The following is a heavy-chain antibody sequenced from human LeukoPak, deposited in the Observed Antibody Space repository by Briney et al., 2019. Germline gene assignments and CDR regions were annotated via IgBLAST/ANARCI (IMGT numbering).Heavy chain of an antibody. V-gene: IGHV3-74*03. Sequence: PGGSLRLSCAASGFTFDNYWMHWVRQVPGKEPVGVSRINNDGRSIAYAGFVKGRFTISRDNAKNTLYLQMNRLSAEDTAVYYCARDGGSGSYRNGYFDFWGRGTLVTVSS. CDR2: INNDGRSI. J-gene: IGHJ4*02. CDR3: ARDGGSGSYRNGYFDF. D-gene: IGHD3-10*01. CDR1: GFTFDNYW.